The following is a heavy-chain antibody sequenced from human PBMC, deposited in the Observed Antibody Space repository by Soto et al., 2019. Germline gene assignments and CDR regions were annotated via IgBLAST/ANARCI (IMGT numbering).Heavy chain of an antibody. CDR2: IYYSGST. V-gene: IGHV4-39*02. D-gene: IGHD3-3*01. Sequence: SETLSLTCTVSGGSISSSSYYWGWIRQPPGKGLEWIGSIYYSGSTYYNPSLKSRVTISVDTSKNQFSLKLSSVTAADTAVYYCARDQSGYSVFDPWGQGTLVTVSS. CDR3: ARDQSGYSVFDP. J-gene: IGHJ5*02. CDR1: GGSISSSSYY.